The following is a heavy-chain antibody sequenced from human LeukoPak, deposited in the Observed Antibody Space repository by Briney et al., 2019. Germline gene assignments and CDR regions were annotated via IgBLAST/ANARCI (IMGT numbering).Heavy chain of an antibody. D-gene: IGHD3-10*01. CDR1: GYTFTGYY. J-gene: IGHJ4*02. V-gene: IGHV1-2*02. CDR3: ARAEPLWFGELFDY. Sequence: ASVKVSCKASGYTFTGYYMHWVRQAPGQGLEWMGWINPNSGGTNYAQKFQGRVTMTRDTSISTAYMELSRLRSDDTAVYYCARAEPLWFGELFDYWGQGTLVTVSS. CDR2: INPNSGGT.